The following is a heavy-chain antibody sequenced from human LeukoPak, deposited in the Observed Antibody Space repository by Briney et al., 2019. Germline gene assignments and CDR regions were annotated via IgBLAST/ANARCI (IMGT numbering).Heavy chain of an antibody. V-gene: IGHV4-34*01. CDR3: ARGKRGYSSANDY. CDR2: INHSGST. D-gene: IGHD5-18*01. J-gene: IGHJ4*02. Sequence: SETLSLTCAVYGGSFSGYYWSWIRQPPGKGLEWIGEINHSGSTNYNPSLKSRVTISVDTSKNQFSLKLSSVTAADTAVYYCARGKRGYSSANDYWGQGTLVTVSS. CDR1: GGSFSGYY.